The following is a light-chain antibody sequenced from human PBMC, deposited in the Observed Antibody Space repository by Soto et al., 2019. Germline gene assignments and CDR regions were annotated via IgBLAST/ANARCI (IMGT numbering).Light chain of an antibody. CDR3: QQYGSSPRSIT. J-gene: IGKJ5*01. V-gene: IGKV3-20*01. Sequence: ESLLTQSPGTLSLSPRERATLXXRASXSVSTSYLAWYQQKPGQAPRLLXXGASSRATGIPDRFSGSGSGTDFTLTISRLEPEDFAVYYCQQYGSSPRSITFGQGTRLDI. CDR2: GAS. CDR1: XSVSTSY.